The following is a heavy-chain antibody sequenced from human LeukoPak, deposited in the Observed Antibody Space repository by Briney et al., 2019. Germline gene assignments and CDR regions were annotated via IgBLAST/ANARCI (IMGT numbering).Heavy chain of an antibody. V-gene: IGHV1-18*01. D-gene: IGHD1-1*01. Sequence: ASVKVSCKASGYTFTSYDINWVRQAPGQGLEWMGWISAYNDNTNYAQKFQGRVTMTTDTSTSTAYMELRSLRSDDTAVYYCARRLGTGTTLGYWGQGTLVTVSS. CDR3: ARRLGTGTTLGY. CDR2: ISAYNDNT. CDR1: GYTFTSYD. J-gene: IGHJ4*02.